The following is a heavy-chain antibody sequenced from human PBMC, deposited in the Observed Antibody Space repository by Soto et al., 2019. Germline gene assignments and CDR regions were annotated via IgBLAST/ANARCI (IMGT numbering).Heavy chain of an antibody. CDR3: AKADNYGVYYYYYYMDV. D-gene: IGHD4-17*01. CDR1: GFTFSSYA. CDR2: ISGSGGST. V-gene: IGHV3-23*01. Sequence: EVQLLESGGGLVQPGGSLRLSCAASGFTFSSYAMSWVRQAPGKGLEWVSAISGSGGSTYYADSVKGRFTISRDNSKNTLYLQMNSLRAEDTAVYYCAKADNYGVYYYYYYMDVWGKGTTVTVSS. J-gene: IGHJ6*03.